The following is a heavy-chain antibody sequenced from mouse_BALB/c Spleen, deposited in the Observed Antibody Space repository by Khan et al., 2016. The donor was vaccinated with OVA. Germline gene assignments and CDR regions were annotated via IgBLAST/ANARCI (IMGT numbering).Heavy chain of an antibody. Sequence: EVQLVESGPGLVKPSQSLSLTCTVTGYSITTNYAWDWIRQFPGNKLEWMGYISYSGSTSYNPSLKSRISITRDTSKNPFFLQLNSVTTEDTATYYCARNNYYGYAVDYWGQGTSVTVSS. D-gene: IGHD1-1*01. CDR2: ISYSGST. CDR3: ARNNYYGYAVDY. J-gene: IGHJ4*01. CDR1: GYSITTNYA. V-gene: IGHV3-2*02.